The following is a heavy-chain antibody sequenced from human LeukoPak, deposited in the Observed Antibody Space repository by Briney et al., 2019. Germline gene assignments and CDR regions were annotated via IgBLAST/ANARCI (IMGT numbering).Heavy chain of an antibody. J-gene: IGHJ5*02. CDR2: INHSGST. D-gene: IGHD2-2*01. V-gene: IGHV4-34*01. CDR3: ARGRKYCSSTSCSNWFDP. CDR1: GGSFSGYY. Sequence: PSETLSLTCAVYGGSFSGYYWSWIRQPPGKGLEWIGEINHSGSTNYNPSLKSRVTISVDTSKNQFSLKLSSVTAADTAVYYCARGRKYCSSTSCSNWFDPWGQGTLATVSS.